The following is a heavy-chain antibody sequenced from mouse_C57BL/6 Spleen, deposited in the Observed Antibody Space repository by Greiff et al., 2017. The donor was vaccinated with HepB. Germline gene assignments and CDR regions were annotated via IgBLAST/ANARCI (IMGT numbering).Heavy chain of an antibody. CDR3: ARPYSTYWYFDV. Sequence: EVQRVESGGGLVKPGGSLKLSCAASGFTFSSYTMSWVRQTPEKRLEWVATISGGGGNTYYPDSVKGRFTISRDNAKNTLYLQMSSLRSEDTALYYCARPYSTYWYFDVWGTGTTVTVSS. D-gene: IGHD2-5*01. CDR2: ISGGGGNT. J-gene: IGHJ1*03. CDR1: GFTFSSYT. V-gene: IGHV5-9*01.